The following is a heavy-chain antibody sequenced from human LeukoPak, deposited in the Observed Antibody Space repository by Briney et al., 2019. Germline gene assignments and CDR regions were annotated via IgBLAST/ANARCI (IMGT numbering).Heavy chain of an antibody. CDR2: ISSSITYI. CDR1: GFTFSTYS. Sequence: GGSLRLSCAASGFTFSTYSMNWVRQAPGKGLEWVASISSSITYIYYADSVRGRFTISRDNAKSSLYLQMNSLGAEDTAVYYCARASYPDYYDSSGPNWFDPWGQGTLVTVSS. J-gene: IGHJ5*02. CDR3: ARASYPDYYDSSGPNWFDP. D-gene: IGHD3-22*01. V-gene: IGHV3-21*01.